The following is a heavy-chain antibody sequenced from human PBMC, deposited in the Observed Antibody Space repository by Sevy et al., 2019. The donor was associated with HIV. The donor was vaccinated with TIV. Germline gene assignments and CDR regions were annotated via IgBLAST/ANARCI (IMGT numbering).Heavy chain of an antibody. V-gene: IGHV4-59*13. J-gene: IGHJ5*01. CDR2: LYYSGST. D-gene: IGHD3-22*01. Sequence: SETLSLTCTVSGGSISSYYWSWIRQPPGKGLEWIGYLYYSGSTNSNPSLRSRVIMSVDTSKNQFSLKLSSVTAADTAVYYCAGGDDDRSGRRWGQWFDSWGQGTLVTVSS. CDR1: GGSISSYY. CDR3: AGGDDDRSGRRWGQWFDS.